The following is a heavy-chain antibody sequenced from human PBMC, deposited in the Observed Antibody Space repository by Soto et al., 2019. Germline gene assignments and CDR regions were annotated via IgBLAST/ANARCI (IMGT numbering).Heavy chain of an antibody. D-gene: IGHD3-22*01. Sequence: QVQLVQSGAEVKKPGSSVKVSCKASGGTFSSYAISWVRQAPGQGLEWMGGIIPIFGTANYAQKFQGRVTITADESTSTAYMELSSLRSEDTAVYYCATWASYYYDSSGYYRALDFDYWGQGTLVTVSS. CDR2: IIPIFGTA. CDR3: ATWASYYYDSSGYYRALDFDY. J-gene: IGHJ4*02. V-gene: IGHV1-69*12. CDR1: GGTFSSYA.